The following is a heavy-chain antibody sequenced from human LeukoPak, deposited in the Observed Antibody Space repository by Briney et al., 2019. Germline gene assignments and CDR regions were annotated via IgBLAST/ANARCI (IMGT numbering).Heavy chain of an antibody. CDR2: VNHSGST. J-gene: IGHJ4*02. D-gene: IGHD1-26*01. Sequence: SETLSLTCAVYGGSFSGYYWSWIRQAPGKGLEWIGEVNHSGSTNYNPSLKSRVTISVDASKNQFSLKLSSVTAADTAVYYCARVPGRSYSGSYPLDYWGQGTLVTVSS. V-gene: IGHV4-34*01. CDR3: ARVPGRSYSGSYPLDY. CDR1: GGSFSGYY.